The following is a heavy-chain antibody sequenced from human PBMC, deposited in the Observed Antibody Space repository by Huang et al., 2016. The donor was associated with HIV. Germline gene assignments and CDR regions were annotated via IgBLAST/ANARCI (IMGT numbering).Heavy chain of an antibody. J-gene: IGHJ4*02. CDR3: ARVWDYYGSGSYSPYFDY. D-gene: IGHD3-10*01. CDR1: GGSVSGYY. V-gene: IGHV4-34*01. Sequence: QVQLQQWGAGLLKPSETLSLTCGVFGGSVSGYYWSWIRQPPGKGLEWMGEINHSGNTNYNPSLERRVTISVDTSKNHFSLKLRSVTAADTAVYYCARVWDYYGSGSYSPYFDYWGQGTLVTVSS. CDR2: INHSGNT.